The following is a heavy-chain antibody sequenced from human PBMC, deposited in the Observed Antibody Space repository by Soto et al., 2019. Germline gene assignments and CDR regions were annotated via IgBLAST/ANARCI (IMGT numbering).Heavy chain of an antibody. CDR3: AKMGYSSDWS. Sequence: GGSLRLSCAASGFTFSSYTMNWVRQAPGKGLEWVSVVSGSGTTSYYADSVKGRFIISRDNSKNTLYLQMNSLRAEDTALYYCAKMGYSSDWSWGQGTLVTVSS. CDR1: GFTFSSYT. J-gene: IGHJ5*02. V-gene: IGHV3-23*01. CDR2: VSGSGTTS. D-gene: IGHD6-19*01.